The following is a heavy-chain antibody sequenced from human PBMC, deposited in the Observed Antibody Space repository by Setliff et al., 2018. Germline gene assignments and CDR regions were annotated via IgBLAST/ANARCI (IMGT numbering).Heavy chain of an antibody. Sequence: PSETLSLTCTVSGGSISSHYWSWIRQPPGKGLEWLGEINHSGSTNYNPSLKSRVTISVDTSKNQFSLKLSSVTAADTALYYCTVYNTGSSKDHYWGQGTPVTVSS. CDR3: TVYNTGSSKDHY. D-gene: IGHD2-8*02. CDR2: INHSGST. V-gene: IGHV4-34*01. CDR1: GGSISSHY. J-gene: IGHJ4*02.